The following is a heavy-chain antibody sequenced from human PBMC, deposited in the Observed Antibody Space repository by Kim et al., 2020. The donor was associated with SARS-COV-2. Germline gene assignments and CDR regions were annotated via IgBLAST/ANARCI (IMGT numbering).Heavy chain of an antibody. Sequence: SETLSLTCAVYGGSFSGYYWSWIRQPPGKGLEWIGEINHSGSTNYNPSLKSRVTISVDTSKNQFSLKLSSVTAADTAVYYCAGEGYYDILTGYPNWFDPWGQGTLVTVSS. CDR1: GGSFSGYY. J-gene: IGHJ5*02. V-gene: IGHV4-34*01. D-gene: IGHD3-9*01. CDR2: INHSGST. CDR3: AGEGYYDILTGYPNWFDP.